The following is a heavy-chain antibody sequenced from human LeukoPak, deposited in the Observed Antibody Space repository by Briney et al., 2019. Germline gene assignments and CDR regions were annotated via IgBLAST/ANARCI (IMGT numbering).Heavy chain of an antibody. J-gene: IGHJ5*02. CDR3: AREAVGDYGDLENWFDP. CDR2: INPNSGGT. Sequence: ASVKVSCKVSGYTLTELSMHWVRQAPGQGLEWMGWINPNSGGTNYAQKFQGRVTMTRDTSISTAYMELSRLRSDDTAVYYCAREAVGDYGDLENWFDPWGQGTLVTVSS. D-gene: IGHD4-17*01. CDR1: GYTLTELS. V-gene: IGHV1-2*02.